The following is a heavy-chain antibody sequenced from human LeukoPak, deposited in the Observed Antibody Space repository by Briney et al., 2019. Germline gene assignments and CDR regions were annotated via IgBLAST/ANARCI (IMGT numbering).Heavy chain of an antibody. CDR2: IYSGGDS. CDR3: ARDDAWLRFGE. D-gene: IGHD3-10*01. J-gene: IGHJ4*02. Sequence: PGGSLRLSCAASGFTVSSNYMSWVRQAPGKGLEWVSVIYSGGDSYYADSVKGRFTISRDNSKNTLYLQLNSLRAEDTAVYYCARDDAWLRFGEWSQGTLVTVSS. CDR1: GFTVSSNY. V-gene: IGHV3-66*01.